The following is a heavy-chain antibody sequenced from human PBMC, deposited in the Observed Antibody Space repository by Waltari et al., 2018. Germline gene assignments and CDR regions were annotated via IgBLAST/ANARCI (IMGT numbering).Heavy chain of an antibody. D-gene: IGHD6-6*01. J-gene: IGHJ4*02. CDR3: ARAGGLAARPAYYFDY. V-gene: IGHV4-59*01. CDR2: IYYSGST. Sequence: QVQLQESGPGLVKPSETLSLTCTVSGGSISSYYWSWIRQPPGKGLEWIGYIYYSGSTNNNPPPMRRVAISVDTSKNQFSLKRSSVTAADTAVYYCARAGGLAARPAYYFDYWGQGTLVTVSS. CDR1: GGSISSYY.